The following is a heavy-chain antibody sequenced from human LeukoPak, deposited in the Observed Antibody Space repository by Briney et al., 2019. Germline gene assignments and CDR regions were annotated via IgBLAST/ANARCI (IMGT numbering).Heavy chain of an antibody. Sequence: GGSLRLSCEASGFTFSRYWMYWVRQAQGKGLECVSRIKWDSTFISYAVFVRGRFTISRDNAKKTLFLEMNSLRVDDTAIYYCARDAEVSSGWTFDYWGQGTLVTVSS. J-gene: IGHJ4*02. V-gene: IGHV3-74*01. CDR2: IKWDSTFI. CDR3: ARDAEVSSGWTFDY. D-gene: IGHD6-19*01. CDR1: GFTFSRYW.